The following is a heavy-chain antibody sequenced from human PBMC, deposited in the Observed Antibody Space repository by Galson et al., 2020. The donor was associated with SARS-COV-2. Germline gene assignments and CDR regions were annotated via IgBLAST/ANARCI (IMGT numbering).Heavy chain of an antibody. Sequence: GGSLRLSCAASGFTFSSYGMHWVRQAPGKGLEWVAVVWYEGSKKYYADSVKGRFTISRDNSKNTLFLQMNSLRAEDTAVYYCAKDADLAVAGNFDYWGQVTLGAVAP. J-gene: IGHJ4*02. D-gene: IGHD6-19*01. CDR2: VWYEGSKK. V-gene: IGHV3-33*03. CDR3: AKDADLAVAGNFDY. CDR1: GFTFSSYG.